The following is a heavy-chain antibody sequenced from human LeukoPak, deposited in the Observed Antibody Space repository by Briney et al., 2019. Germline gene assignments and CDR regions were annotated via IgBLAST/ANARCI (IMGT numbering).Heavy chain of an antibody. J-gene: IGHJ4*02. CDR2: ITTNGDKT. D-gene: IGHD1-26*01. CDR3: ARGGATTLFDY. Sequence: GGSLRLSCAASGFTFSSYAMHWVRQAPGKGLEYVSAITTNGDKTYYGNSVKGRFTISRDNSKNTLYLQMGSLTIEDMAVYYCARGGATTLFDYWGQGTLVTVFS. CDR1: GFTFSSYA. V-gene: IGHV3-64*01.